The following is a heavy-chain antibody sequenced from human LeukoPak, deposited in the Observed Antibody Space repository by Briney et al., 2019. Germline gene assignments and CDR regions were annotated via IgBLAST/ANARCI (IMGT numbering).Heavy chain of an antibody. CDR1: GGTFSSYA. Sequence: TVKVSCKASGGTFSSYAISWVRQAPGQGLEWMGGIIPIFGTANYAQKFQGRVTITTDESTSTVYMELSSLRSEDTAVYYCAVEDTDYGSGRGFDYWGQGTLVTVSS. V-gene: IGHV1-69*05. CDR3: AVEDTDYGSGRGFDY. CDR2: IIPIFGTA. J-gene: IGHJ4*02. D-gene: IGHD3-10*01.